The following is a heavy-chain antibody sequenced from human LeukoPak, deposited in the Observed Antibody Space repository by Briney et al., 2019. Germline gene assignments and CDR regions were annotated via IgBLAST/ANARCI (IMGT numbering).Heavy chain of an antibody. CDR3: AHRNYDILTGYYTLDY. D-gene: IGHD3-9*01. CDR1: GFSLSTSGVG. CDR2: IYWDDDK. V-gene: IGHV2-5*02. J-gene: IGHJ4*02. Sequence: ESGPTLVKPTQTLTLTCTFSGFSLSTSGVGVGWIRQPPGKALEWLALIYWDDDKRYSPSLKSRLTITKDTSKNQVVLTMTNMDPVDTATYYCAHRNYDILTGYYTLDYWGQGTLVTASS.